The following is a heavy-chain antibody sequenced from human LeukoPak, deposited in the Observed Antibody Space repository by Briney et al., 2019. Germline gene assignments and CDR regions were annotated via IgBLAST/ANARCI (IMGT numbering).Heavy chain of an antibody. D-gene: IGHD3-9*01. Sequence: SETLSLTCTVSGGSMTSGDYYWSWTRHHPGEGLEWLGYIHYSGSTYYNPSLKSRVTISVDTSKNQFSLKLSSVTAADTAVYYCASLHNFDLYYWGQGTLVTVSS. CDR2: IHYSGST. V-gene: IGHV4-31*03. J-gene: IGHJ4*02. CDR3: ASLHNFDLYY. CDR1: GGSMTSGDYY.